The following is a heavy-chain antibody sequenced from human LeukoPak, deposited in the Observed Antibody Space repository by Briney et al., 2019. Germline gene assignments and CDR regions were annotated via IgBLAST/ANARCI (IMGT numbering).Heavy chain of an antibody. V-gene: IGHV3-21*01. Sequence: PGGSLRLSCAASGFTFSSYSMNWVRQAPGKGLEWVSSISSSSSYIYYADSVKGRLTISRDNAKNSLYLQMNSLRAEDTAVYYCARANSYGLYYYYYGMDVWGQGTTVTVSS. CDR3: ARANSYGLYYYYYGMDV. J-gene: IGHJ6*02. D-gene: IGHD5-18*01. CDR1: GFTFSSYS. CDR2: ISSSSSYI.